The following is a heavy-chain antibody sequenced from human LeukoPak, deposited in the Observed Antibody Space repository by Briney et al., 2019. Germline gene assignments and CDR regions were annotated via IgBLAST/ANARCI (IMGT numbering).Heavy chain of an antibody. V-gene: IGHV4-59*08. D-gene: IGHD3-22*01. CDR2: IYYSGST. CDR1: GGSISSYY. CDR3: ARSYYDSSGYYPQNYYYMDA. J-gene: IGHJ6*03. Sequence: SETLSLTCTVSGGSISSYYWSWIRQPPGKGLEWIGYIYYSGSTNYNPSLKSRVTISVDTSKNQFSLKLSSVTAADTAVYYCARSYYDSSGYYPQNYYYMDAWGKGTTVTVSS.